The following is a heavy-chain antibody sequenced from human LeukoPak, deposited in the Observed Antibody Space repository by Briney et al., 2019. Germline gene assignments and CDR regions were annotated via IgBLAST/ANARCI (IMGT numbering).Heavy chain of an antibody. J-gene: IGHJ4*02. V-gene: IGHV3-74*01. D-gene: IGHD6-13*01. Sequence: GGSLRLSCAASGFTFSSYWMHWVRQAPGKGLLWVSRINSDGSSTSYADSVKGRFTISRDNAKNTLYLQMNSLRVEDTAVYYCARDGIAAAGNWGQGTLVTVSS. CDR1: GFTFSSYW. CDR3: ARDGIAAAGN. CDR2: INSDGSST.